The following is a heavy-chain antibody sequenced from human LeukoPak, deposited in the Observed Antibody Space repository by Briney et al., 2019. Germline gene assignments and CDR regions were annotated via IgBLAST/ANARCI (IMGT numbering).Heavy chain of an antibody. J-gene: IGHJ4*02. D-gene: IGHD4-23*01. CDR1: GYTFTGYY. CDR2: INPNSGGT. Sequence: ASVKVSCKASGYTFTGYYMHWVRQAPGQGLEWMGWINPNSGGTNYAQKFQGRVTMTSDTSISTAYMELSRLRSENTAVYYCARDLYGGTSATFDYWGQGTLVTVSS. CDR3: ARDLYGGTSATFDY. V-gene: IGHV1-2*02.